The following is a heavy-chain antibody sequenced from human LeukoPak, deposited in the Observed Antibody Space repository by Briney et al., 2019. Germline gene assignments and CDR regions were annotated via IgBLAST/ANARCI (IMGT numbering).Heavy chain of an antibody. CDR3: ARDTRSYDSSGYYFFDF. V-gene: IGHV4-59*01. CDR2: IYFSGNT. Sequence: SETLSLTCTVSGGSISSYYWSWIRQPPGKGLEWIGYIYFSGNTNYNPSLKSRVTISVDTSKNQFSLKLSSVTAADTAVYYCARDTRSYDSSGYYFFDFWGQGTLVTVSS. D-gene: IGHD3-22*01. CDR1: GGSISSYY. J-gene: IGHJ4*02.